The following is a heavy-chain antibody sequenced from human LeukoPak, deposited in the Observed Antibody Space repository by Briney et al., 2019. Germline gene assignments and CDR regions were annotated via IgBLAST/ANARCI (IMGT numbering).Heavy chain of an antibody. J-gene: IGHJ4*02. CDR3: AKEITRPNRAVAGLNY. V-gene: IGHV3-33*06. CDR1: GFTFSSYG. Sequence: PGRSLRLSCAASGFTFSSYGMHWVRQAPGKGLEWVAVIWYGGSNKYYADSVKGRFTISRDNSKNTLYLQMNSPRAEDTAMYYCAKEITRPNRAVAGLNYWGQGTLVTVSS. D-gene: IGHD6-19*01. CDR2: IWYGGSNK.